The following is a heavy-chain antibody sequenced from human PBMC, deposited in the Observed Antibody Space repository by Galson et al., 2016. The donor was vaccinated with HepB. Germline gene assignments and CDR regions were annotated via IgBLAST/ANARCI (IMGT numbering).Heavy chain of an antibody. CDR2: ISGSSAT. J-gene: IGHJ6*02. Sequence: SLRLSCAASGFSFSSYNMHWVRQAPGKGLEWVSGISGSSATYYADSVKGRFTISRDNSKNTLFLQMSTLRAEDTAVYYCAKVREACSRTSCYHYYGTDVWGQGTTVTVSS. D-gene: IGHD2-2*01. CDR1: GFSFSSYN. CDR3: AKVREACSRTSCYHYYGTDV. V-gene: IGHV3-23*01.